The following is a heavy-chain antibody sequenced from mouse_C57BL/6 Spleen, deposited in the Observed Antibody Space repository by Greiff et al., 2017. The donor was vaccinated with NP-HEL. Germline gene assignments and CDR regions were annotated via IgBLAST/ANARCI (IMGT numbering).Heavy chain of an antibody. D-gene: IGHD2-3*01. J-gene: IGHJ3*01. CDR2: INPSTGGT. CDR3: ARGALIYDGYYPFAY. CDR1: GYSFTGYY. V-gene: IGHV1-42*01. Sequence: EVQLQQSGPELVKPGASVKISCKASGYSFTGYYMNWVKQSPEKSLEWIGEINPSTGGTTYNQKFKAKATLTVDKSSSTAYMQLKSLTSEDSAVYYGARGALIYDGYYPFAYWGQGTLVTVSA.